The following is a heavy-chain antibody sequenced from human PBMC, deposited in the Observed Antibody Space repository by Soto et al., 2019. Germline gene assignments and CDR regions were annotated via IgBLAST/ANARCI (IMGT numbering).Heavy chain of an antibody. CDR3: ARGVVITNWYFDL. CDR1: GGSIRSHY. J-gene: IGHJ2*01. V-gene: IGHV4-59*11. CDR2: IYYSGST. Sequence: QVQLQESGPGLVKPSETLSLTCTVSGGSIRSHYWSWIRQPPGKGLEWIGYIYYSGSTNYNPSLKSRVTISADTSKHQFSLKLSSVTAADTAVYYCARGVVITNWYFDLWGRGTLVTVSS. D-gene: IGHD3-22*01.